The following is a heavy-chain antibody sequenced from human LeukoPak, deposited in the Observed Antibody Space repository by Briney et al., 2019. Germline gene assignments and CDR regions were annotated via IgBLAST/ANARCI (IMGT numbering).Heavy chain of an antibody. CDR3: ARGYCSGGSCYADNWFDP. V-gene: IGHV1-18*01. CDR1: GYTFTSYG. Sequence: ASVKLSCKASGYTFTSYGISWVRQAPGHGLEWLRWISAYNGNTNYAQKLQGRVTMATDTSTSTAYMELRSLRSDDTAVYYCARGYCSGGSCYADNWFDPWGQGTLVTVSS. J-gene: IGHJ5*02. CDR2: ISAYNGNT. D-gene: IGHD2-15*01.